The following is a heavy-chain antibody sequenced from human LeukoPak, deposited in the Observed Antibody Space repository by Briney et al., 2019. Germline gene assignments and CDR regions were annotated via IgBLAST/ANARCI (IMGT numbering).Heavy chain of an antibody. D-gene: IGHD5-12*01. CDR1: GFTFSSYA. CDR2: ISGSGGST. J-gene: IGHJ4*02. Sequence: PGGSLRLSCAASGFTFSSYAMSWVRQAPGKGLEWISAISGSGGSTYYADSVKGRFTISRDNSKNTLYLQMNSLRAEDTAVYYCAMGKSTSGYYFDYWGQGTLVTVSS. V-gene: IGHV3-23*01. CDR3: AMGKSTSGYYFDY.